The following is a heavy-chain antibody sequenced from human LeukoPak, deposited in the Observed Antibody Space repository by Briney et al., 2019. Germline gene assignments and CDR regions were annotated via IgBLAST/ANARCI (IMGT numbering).Heavy chain of an antibody. CDR3: ARDSRFTVDTAMVRAQSIDY. CDR2: ISAYNGNT. Sequence: ASVKVSCKASGYTFTSYGISWVRQAPGQGLEWMGWISAYNGNTNCAQKLQGRVTMTTDTSTSTAYMELRSLRSDDTAVYYCARDSRFTVDTAMVRAQSIDYWAREPWSPSPQ. CDR1: GYTFTSYG. J-gene: IGHJ4*02. V-gene: IGHV1-18*01. D-gene: IGHD5-18*01.